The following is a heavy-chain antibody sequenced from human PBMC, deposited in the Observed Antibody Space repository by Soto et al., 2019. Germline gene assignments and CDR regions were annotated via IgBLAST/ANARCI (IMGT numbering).Heavy chain of an antibody. CDR2: IYYSGST. CDR1: GGSISSYY. D-gene: IGHD3-22*01. J-gene: IGHJ4*02. Sequence: SETLSLTCTVSGGSISSYYWSWIRQPPGKGLEWIGYIYYSGSTNYNPSLKSRVTISVDTSKNQFSLKLSSVTAADTAVYYCARSSGDSSGYSSDYWGQGTLVTVSS. V-gene: IGHV4-59*01. CDR3: ARSSGDSSGYSSDY.